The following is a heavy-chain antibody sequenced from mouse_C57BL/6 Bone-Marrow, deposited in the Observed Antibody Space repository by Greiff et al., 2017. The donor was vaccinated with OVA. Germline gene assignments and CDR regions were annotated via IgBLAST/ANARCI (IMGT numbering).Heavy chain of an antibody. CDR3: ARLLRGY. D-gene: IGHD2-1*01. Sequence: EVKLQESGPGLVKPSQSLSLTCSVTGYSITSGYYWNWIRQFPGNKLEWMGYISYDGSNNYNPSLKNRISITRDTSKNQFFLKLNSVTTEDTATYYCARLLRGYWGKGTTLTVSS. CDR2: ISYDGSN. V-gene: IGHV3-6*01. J-gene: IGHJ2*01. CDR1: GYSITSGYY.